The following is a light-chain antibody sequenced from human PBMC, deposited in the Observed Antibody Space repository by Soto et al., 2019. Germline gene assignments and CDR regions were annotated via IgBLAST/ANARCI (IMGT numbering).Light chain of an antibody. CDR2: KVS. J-gene: IGKJ1*01. CDR1: QTIRSW. CDR3: QHYNSYSEA. V-gene: IGKV1-5*03. Sequence: DIQMTQTPSTRSGSGGDRDTITCGASQTIRSWLAWYQKKTGKAPKLLMYKVSTLKSGVTSRFSGSGSGTEFPLTIRSLKPDDFATNYCQHYNSYSEALGKGTKVDLK.